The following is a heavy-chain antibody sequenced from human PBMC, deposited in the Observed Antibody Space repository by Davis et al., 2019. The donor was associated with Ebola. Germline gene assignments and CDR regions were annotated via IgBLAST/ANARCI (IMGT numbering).Heavy chain of an antibody. D-gene: IGHD3-22*01. CDR3: AKVYYYDSSGYYRPYYYYGMDV. Sequence: GGSLRLSCAASGFNFRSYGMHWVRQAPDKGLEWVAVIWYDGSRKYYGDSVKGRFTISRDNSKNTLYLQMNSLRAEDTAVYYCAKVYYYDSSGYYRPYYYYGMDVWGQGTTVTVSS. V-gene: IGHV3-33*06. CDR2: IWYDGSRK. J-gene: IGHJ6*02. CDR1: GFNFRSYG.